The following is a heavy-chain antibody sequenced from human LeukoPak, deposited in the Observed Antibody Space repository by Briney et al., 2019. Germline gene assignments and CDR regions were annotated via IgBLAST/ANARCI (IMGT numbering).Heavy chain of an antibody. J-gene: IGHJ4*02. CDR2: ISGSGGNT. V-gene: IGHV3-23*01. Sequence: GGSLRLSCTVSGFTFSNYAMSWVRHAPEKGLEWVSAISGSGGNTYYADSVKGRFTISRDNSTNTLYLKMISLRADDTAVYYCGPSLGELSQSSLFDYWSQGTLVTVSS. CDR3: GPSLGELSQSSLFDY. D-gene: IGHD3-16*02. CDR1: GFTFSNYA.